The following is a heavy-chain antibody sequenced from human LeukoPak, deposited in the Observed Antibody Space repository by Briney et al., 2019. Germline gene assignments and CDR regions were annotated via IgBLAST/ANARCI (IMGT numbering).Heavy chain of an antibody. CDR2: ISAYNGNT. CDR3: ARSDLNTIFGVVIDY. CDR1: GYTFTSYG. D-gene: IGHD3-3*01. V-gene: IGHV1-18*01. J-gene: IGHJ4*02. Sequence: ASVKVSCKASGYTFTSYGISWVRQAPGQGLEWMGWISAYNGNTNYAQKLQGRVTMTTDTSTSTAYMELRSLRSDDTAVYYCARSDLNTIFGVVIDYWGQGTLVTVSS.